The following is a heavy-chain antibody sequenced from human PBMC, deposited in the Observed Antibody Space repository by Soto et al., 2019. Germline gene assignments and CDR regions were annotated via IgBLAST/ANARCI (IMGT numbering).Heavy chain of an antibody. Sequence: QVQLQESGPGLVKPSETLSLTCTVSGGSISSYYWSWIRQPPGKGLEWIGYIYYSGSTNYNPSLKSRVTISVDTSKNQFALKLSSVTAADTAVYYCARVGGLGYYYASSGYYPYGMDVWGQGATVTVSS. CDR2: IYYSGST. J-gene: IGHJ6*02. D-gene: IGHD3-22*01. V-gene: IGHV4-59*01. CDR3: ARVGGLGYYYASSGYYPYGMDV. CDR1: GGSISSYY.